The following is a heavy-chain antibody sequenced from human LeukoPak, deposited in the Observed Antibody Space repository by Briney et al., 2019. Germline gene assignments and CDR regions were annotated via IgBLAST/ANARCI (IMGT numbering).Heavy chain of an antibody. D-gene: IGHD6-13*01. CDR3: ARVGGQQLVPYYYYYMDV. Sequence: SETLSLTCTVSGGSISSYYRSWIRQPPGKGLEWTGYIYYSGSTNYNPSLKSRVTISVDTSKNQFSLKLSSVTAADTAVYYCARVGGQQLVPYYYYYMDVWGKGTTVTVSS. CDR2: IYYSGST. CDR1: GGSISSYY. J-gene: IGHJ6*03. V-gene: IGHV4-59*01.